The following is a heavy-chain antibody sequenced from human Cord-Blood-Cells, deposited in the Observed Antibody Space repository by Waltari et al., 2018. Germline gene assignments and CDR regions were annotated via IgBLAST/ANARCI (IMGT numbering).Heavy chain of an antibody. CDR3: ARMGDYAFDI. D-gene: IGHD3-16*01. CDR1: GGSISSSSYY. CDR2: IYYSGST. Sequence: QLQLQESGPGLVKPSETLSLPCPVSGGSISSSSYYWGWILQPPGNGLEWIGSIYYSGSTYDNPSLKSRGTISGDTSKNQFSLKLSSVTAADTAVYYCARMGDYAFDIWGQGTMVTVSS. V-gene: IGHV4-39*01. J-gene: IGHJ3*02.